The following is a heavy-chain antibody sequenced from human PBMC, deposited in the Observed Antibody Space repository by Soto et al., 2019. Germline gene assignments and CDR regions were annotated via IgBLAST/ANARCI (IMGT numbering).Heavy chain of an antibody. CDR1: GYTFTSSG. J-gene: IGHJ4*02. D-gene: IGHD6-13*01. V-gene: IGHV1-18*01. CDR2: ISAYNGNT. CDR3: ARVLTAAGFDY. Sequence: ASVKVSCKASGYTFTSSGSSWVRQAPGQGLEWMGWISAYNGNTNYAQKLQGRVTMTTDTSTSTAYMELRSLRSDDTAVYYCARVLTAAGFDYWGQGTLVTVSS.